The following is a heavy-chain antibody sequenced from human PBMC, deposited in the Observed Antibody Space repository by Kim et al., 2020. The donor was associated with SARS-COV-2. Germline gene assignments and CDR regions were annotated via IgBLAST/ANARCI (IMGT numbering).Heavy chain of an antibody. J-gene: IGHJ6*02. CDR3: ATWYNWKFGV. Sequence: GGSLRLSCAASGFTFSSYWMHWVRQAPGKGLVWVSRINTDGIITNYADSVRGRFTISRDNAKNTLYLQMNSLRAEDTAVYYCATWYNWKFGVWGQGTTVTVSS. CDR2: INTDGIIT. V-gene: IGHV3-74*01. D-gene: IGHD1-20*01. CDR1: GFTFSSYW.